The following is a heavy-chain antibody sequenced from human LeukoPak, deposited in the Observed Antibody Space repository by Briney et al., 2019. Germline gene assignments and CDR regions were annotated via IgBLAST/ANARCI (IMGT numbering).Heavy chain of an antibody. CDR1: GFTFSSYE. CDR3: ASLGGDYAVTTLNWFDP. D-gene: IGHD4-17*01. CDR2: ISSSGSTI. V-gene: IGHV3-48*03. J-gene: IGHJ5*02. Sequence: GGSLRLSCAASGFTFSSYEMNWVRQAPGKGLEWVSYISSSGSTIYYADSVKGRFTISRDNAKNSLYLQMNSLRAEDTAVYYCASLGGDYAVTTLNWFDPWGQGTLVTVSS.